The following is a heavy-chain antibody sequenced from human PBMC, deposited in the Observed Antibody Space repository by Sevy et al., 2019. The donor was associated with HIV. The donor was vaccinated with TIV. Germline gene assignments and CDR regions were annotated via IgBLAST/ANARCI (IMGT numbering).Heavy chain of an antibody. V-gene: IGHV3-23*01. CDR1: GFTFTSYA. J-gene: IGHJ3*02. Sequence: GGSLRLSCKPSGFTFTSYAMNWVRQAPGKGLEWISTIYGSGGVTYYADSVKGRFTISRDNSKNTLYLQMNSLRAEDTAVYYCAKDRVWELGDAFDIWGQGTMVTVSS. CDR2: IYGSGGVT. CDR3: AKDRVWELGDAFDI. D-gene: IGHD1-26*01.